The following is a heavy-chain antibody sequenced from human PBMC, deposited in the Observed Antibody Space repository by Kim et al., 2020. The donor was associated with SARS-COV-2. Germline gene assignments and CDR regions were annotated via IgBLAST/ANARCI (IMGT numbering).Heavy chain of an antibody. Sequence: SETLSLTCIVSGGSISSQYWSWIRQTAGKGLEWIGRIYTSGSAIYSPSLKSRVSLSVDTSKNEISLKLSSVTAADTAVYYCAREARSSSSWINWFDPWG. CDR2: IYTSGSA. D-gene: IGHD6-13*01. V-gene: IGHV4-4*07. J-gene: IGHJ5*02. CDR1: GGSISSQY. CDR3: AREARSSSSWINWFDP.